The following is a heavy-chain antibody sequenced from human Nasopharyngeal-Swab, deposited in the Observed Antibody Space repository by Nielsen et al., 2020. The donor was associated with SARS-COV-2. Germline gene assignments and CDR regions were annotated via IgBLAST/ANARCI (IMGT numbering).Heavy chain of an antibody. CDR2: TYYRPKWYN. J-gene: IGHJ4*02. CDR3: ARDLDSSSWYPYYFDY. D-gene: IGHD6-13*01. Sequence: WIRQSPSRGLEWLGRTYYRPKWYNDYAVSVKSRITINPDTSKNQFSLQLNSVTPEDTAVYYCARDLDSSSWYPYYFDYWGQGTLVTVSS. V-gene: IGHV6-1*01.